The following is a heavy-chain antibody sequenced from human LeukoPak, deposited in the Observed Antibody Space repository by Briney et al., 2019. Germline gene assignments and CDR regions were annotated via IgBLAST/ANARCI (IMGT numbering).Heavy chain of an antibody. J-gene: IGHJ5*02. Sequence: SGPALVKPTQTLTLTCTFSGFSLSTSGMCVSWIRQPPGKALEWLARIDWDDDKYYSTSLKTRLTISKDTSKNQVVLTMTNMDPVDTATYYCARTLRVCSTSCYTGWFDPWGQGTLVAVSS. V-gene: IGHV2-70*11. D-gene: IGHD2-2*02. CDR3: ARTLRVCSTSCYTGWFDP. CDR2: IDWDDDK. CDR1: GFSLSTSGMC.